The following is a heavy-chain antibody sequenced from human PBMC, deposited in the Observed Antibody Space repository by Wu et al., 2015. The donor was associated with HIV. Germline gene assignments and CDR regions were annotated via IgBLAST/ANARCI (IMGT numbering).Heavy chain of an antibody. Sequence: QVQLVQSGAEVRKPKSSVKVSCKASGTTFSSHSISWIRQAPGQGLEWMGRIIPIFNTADYSQRFQGRVTITADESTNTAYMQLSSLRFDDTAIYYCATEGGYYLTTSLDSWGQGNSWSPSPQ. CDR1: GTTFSSHS. J-gene: IGHJ4*02. D-gene: IGHD3-10*01. V-gene: IGHV1-69*13. CDR2: IIPIFNTA. CDR3: ATEGGYYLTTSLDS.